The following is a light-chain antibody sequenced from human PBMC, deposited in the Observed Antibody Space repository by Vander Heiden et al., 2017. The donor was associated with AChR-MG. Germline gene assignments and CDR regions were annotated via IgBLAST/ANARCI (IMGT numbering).Light chain of an antibody. V-gene: IGKV1-39*01. CDR3: KQSDSTPHT. CDR2: ATS. CDR1: QSISSY. J-gene: IGKJ2*01. Sequence: DIQMTQSPSSLSASVGDRVTLTCRASQSISSYLNWYQQKPGKAPKLLIYATSSLQSGVPSRFSGSGSGTDFTLTISRLQPEDCATYYCKQSDSTPHTFGQGTKLEIK.